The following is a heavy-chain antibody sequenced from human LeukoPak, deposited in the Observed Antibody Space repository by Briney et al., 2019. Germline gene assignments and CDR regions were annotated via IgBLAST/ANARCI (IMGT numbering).Heavy chain of an antibody. Sequence: PGGSLRLSCVISGFTFSSYAMSWVRQAPGKGLEWVSAISGSGGSTYYADSVKGRFTISRDNSKNTLYLQMNSLRAEDTAVYYCAKLWKFYYDGSVYYFFDYGGREPLVTVS. V-gene: IGHV3-23*01. CDR2: ISGSGGST. J-gene: IGHJ4*02. D-gene: IGHD3-22*01. CDR1: GFTFSSYA. CDR3: AKLWKFYYDGSVYYFFDY.